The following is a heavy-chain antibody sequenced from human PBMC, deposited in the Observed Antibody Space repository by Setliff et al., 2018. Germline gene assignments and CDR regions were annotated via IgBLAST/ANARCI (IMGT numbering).Heavy chain of an antibody. CDR1: GYTFTSYA. Sequence: ASVKVSCKTSGYTFTSYAISWVRQAPGQGLGWMGWISAYNDNTNYAQKFQGRVTMTTDTSTSTAYMELTSLRSDDTAVYYCARASPHHPYDSSGYYYGDYWGQGTLVTVSS. D-gene: IGHD3-22*01. J-gene: IGHJ4*02. CDR3: ARASPHHPYDSSGYYYGDY. V-gene: IGHV1-18*01. CDR2: ISAYNDNT.